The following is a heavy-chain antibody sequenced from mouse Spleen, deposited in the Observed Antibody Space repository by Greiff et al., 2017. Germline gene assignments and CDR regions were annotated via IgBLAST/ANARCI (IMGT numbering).Heavy chain of an antibody. V-gene: IGHV1-78*01. CDR2: IYPRDGST. Sequence: VKLVESDAELVKPGASVKISCKVSGYTFTDHTIPWMKQRPEQGLEWIGYIYPRDGSTKYNEKFKGKATLTEDKSSSTAYMQLNSLTSEDSAVYFCAKGYYYGSSYGFAYWGQGTLVTVSA. D-gene: IGHD1-1*01. CDR3: AKGYYYGSSYGFAY. J-gene: IGHJ3*01. CDR1: GYTFTDHT.